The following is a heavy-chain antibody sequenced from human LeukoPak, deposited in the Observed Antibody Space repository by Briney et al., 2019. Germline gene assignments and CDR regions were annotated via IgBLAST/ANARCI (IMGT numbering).Heavy chain of an antibody. V-gene: IGHV4-59*01. CDR1: GGSFSGYY. CDR2: IYYSGST. CDR3: ASAPIAAAGSFDY. D-gene: IGHD6-13*01. J-gene: IGHJ4*02. Sequence: SETLSLTCAVYGGSFSGYYWSWIRQPPGKGLEWIGYIYYSGSTNYNPSLKSRVTISVDTSKNQFSLKLSSVTAADTAVYYCASAPIAAAGSFDYWGQGTLVTVSS.